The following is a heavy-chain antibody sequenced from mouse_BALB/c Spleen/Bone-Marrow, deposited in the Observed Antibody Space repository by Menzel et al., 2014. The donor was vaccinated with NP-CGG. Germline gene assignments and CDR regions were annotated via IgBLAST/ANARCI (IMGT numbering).Heavy chain of an antibody. D-gene: IGHD5-1*01. CDR2: INPSNGGT. Sequence: VKLMESGAELVKPGASVKLSCRASGYTFTNYYMYWVKQRPGQGLEWIGEINPSNGGTNFNEKFKSKATLTVDKSSSTAYMQLSSLTSEDSAVYYCTRLPHWGQEASVTVSS. CDR3: TRLPH. CDR1: GYTFTNYY. J-gene: IGHJ4*01. V-gene: IGHV1S81*02.